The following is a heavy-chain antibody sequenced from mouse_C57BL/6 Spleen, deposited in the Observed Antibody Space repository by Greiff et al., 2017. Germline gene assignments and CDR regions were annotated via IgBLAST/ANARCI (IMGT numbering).Heavy chain of an antibody. D-gene: IGHD3-1*01. V-gene: IGHV1-42*01. Sequence: EVQLQQSGPELVKPGASVKISCKASGYSFTGYYMNWVKQSPEKSLEWIGEINPSTGGTTYNQKFKAKATLTVDKSSSTAYMQLKSLTSEDSAVYYCARSGVLDFDYWGQGTTLTVSS. CDR3: ARSGVLDFDY. CDR1: GYSFTGYY. J-gene: IGHJ2*01. CDR2: INPSTGGT.